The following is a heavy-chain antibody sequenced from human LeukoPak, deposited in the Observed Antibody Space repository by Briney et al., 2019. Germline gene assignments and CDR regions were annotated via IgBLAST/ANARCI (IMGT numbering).Heavy chain of an antibody. CDR3: AKVSGGGLYYDGMDV. V-gene: IGHV3-23*01. Sequence: GGSLRLSCAASGFTFSSNWMHWVRQAPGKGLEWVSVISGSGGTTYYADSVKGRFTISRDSSKNTLYLQMNSLRAEDTAVYYCAKVSGGGLYYDGMDVWGQGTTVTVSS. J-gene: IGHJ6*02. CDR2: ISGSGGTT. D-gene: IGHD1-14*01. CDR1: GFTFSSNW.